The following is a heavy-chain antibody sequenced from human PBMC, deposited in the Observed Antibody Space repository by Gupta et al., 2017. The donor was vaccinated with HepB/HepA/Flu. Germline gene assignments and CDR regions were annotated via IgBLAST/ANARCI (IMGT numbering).Heavy chain of an antibody. Sequence: QVQLQQCGAGLLKPSETLSLTCAVYGGSFSGYYWSWIRQPPGKGLEWIGEINHSGSTNYNPSLKSRVTISVDTSKNQFSLKLSSVTAADTAVYYCARGRTTDYWGQGTLVTVSS. CDR2: INHSGST. CDR1: GGSFSGYY. CDR3: ARGRTTDY. J-gene: IGHJ4*02. V-gene: IGHV4-34*01. D-gene: IGHD1-7*01.